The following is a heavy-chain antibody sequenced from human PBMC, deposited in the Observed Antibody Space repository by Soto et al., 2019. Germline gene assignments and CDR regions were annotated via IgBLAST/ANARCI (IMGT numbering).Heavy chain of an antibody. Sequence: PGESLKISCKGSGYSFTSYWIGWVRQMPGKGLEWMGIIYPTDSDIRYSPSFQGQVTISADKSTRTAYLHWNSLKASDTAMYYCARLDSGPYSFDSWGQGALVPVSS. V-gene: IGHV5-51*01. D-gene: IGHD1-26*01. CDR2: IYPTDSDI. J-gene: IGHJ4*02. CDR3: ARLDSGPYSFDS. CDR1: GYSFTSYW.